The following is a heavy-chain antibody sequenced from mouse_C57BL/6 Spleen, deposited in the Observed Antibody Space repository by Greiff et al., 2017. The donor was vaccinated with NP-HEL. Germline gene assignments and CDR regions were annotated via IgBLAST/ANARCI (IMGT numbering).Heavy chain of an antibody. V-gene: IGHV1-80*01. CDR2: IYPGDGDT. D-gene: IGHD1-1*01. CDR3: ARRELRYWYFDV. CDR1: GYAFSSYW. Sequence: VQLQQSGAELVKPGASVKISCKASGYAFSSYWMNWVKQRPGKGLEWIGQIYPGDGDTNYNGKFKGKATLTADKSSSTAYMQLSSLTSEDSAVYFWARRELRYWYFDVWGTGTTVTVSS. J-gene: IGHJ1*03.